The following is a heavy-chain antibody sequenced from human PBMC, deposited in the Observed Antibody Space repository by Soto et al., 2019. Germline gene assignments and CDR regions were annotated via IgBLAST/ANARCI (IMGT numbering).Heavy chain of an antibody. D-gene: IGHD3-16*01. CDR2: IKTKTDAETT. J-gene: IGHJ4*02. CDR3: TTGLAFGNDLFDT. V-gene: IGHV3-15*07. Sequence: GGSLRLSCAASGFAFSNTWMNWVRQAPGKGLEWVGRIKTKTDAETTDYAAPVKGRFTFSRDDSKNTLYLQMNTLTTEDTAVYYCTTGLAFGNDLFDTWGQGTLVTVSS. CDR1: GFAFSNTW.